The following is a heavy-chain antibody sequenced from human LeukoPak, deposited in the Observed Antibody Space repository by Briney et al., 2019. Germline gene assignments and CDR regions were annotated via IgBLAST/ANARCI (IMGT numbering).Heavy chain of an antibody. J-gene: IGHJ6*02. D-gene: IGHD3-22*01. CDR2: ISGSGGST. V-gene: IGHV3-23*01. Sequence: PGGSLRLSCAASGFTFSSYAMSWVRQAPGKGLEWVSAISGSGGSTYYADSVEGRFTISRDNSKNTLYVQMNSLRAEDTAVYYCAKGAGRSSGYFDYYGMDVWGQGTTVTVSS. CDR1: GFTFSSYA. CDR3: AKGAGRSSGYFDYYGMDV.